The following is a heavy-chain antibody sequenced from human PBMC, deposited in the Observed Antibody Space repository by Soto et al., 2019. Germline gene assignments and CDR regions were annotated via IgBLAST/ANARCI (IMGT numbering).Heavy chain of an antibody. J-gene: IGHJ5*02. CDR2: IYYSGST. CDR1: GGSISSSSYY. CDR3: SGGLDSWYWFDP. D-gene: IGHD6-13*01. Sequence: QLQLQESGPGLVKPSGTLSLTCTVSGGSISSSSYYWGWIRQPPGKGLEWIGSIYYSGSTYYNPSLKSRVTISVDTSKNQFSLKLSSVTAADTAVYYCSGGLDSWYWFDPWGQGTLVTVSS. V-gene: IGHV4-39*01.